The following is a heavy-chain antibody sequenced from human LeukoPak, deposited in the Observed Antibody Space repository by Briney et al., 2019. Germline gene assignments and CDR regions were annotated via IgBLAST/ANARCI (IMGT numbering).Heavy chain of an antibody. CDR1: GFIFSDYY. J-gene: IGHJ6*03. Sequence: PGGSLRLSCAASGFIFSDYYMSWIRQAPGKGLEWVSYISSSGSTMYYTDSVKGRFTISRDNAKDSLYLQMNSLRAEDTAVYYCARDQKYPGARGYSYGYHYYYYMDVWGKGTTVTISS. D-gene: IGHD5-18*01. V-gene: IGHV3-11*04. CDR2: ISSSGSTM. CDR3: ARDQKYPGARGYSYGYHYYYYMDV.